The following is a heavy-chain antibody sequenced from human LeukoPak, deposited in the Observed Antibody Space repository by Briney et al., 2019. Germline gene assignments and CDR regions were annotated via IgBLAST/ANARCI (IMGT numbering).Heavy chain of an antibody. CDR2: IYPGDSDT. D-gene: IGHD3-9*01. CDR1: GYSFTNYW. J-gene: IGHJ3*02. Sequence: GESLKISCKGSGYSFTNYWIGWVRQMPGKGLEWMGIIYPGDSDTRYSPSFQGQVTISADKSISTAYLQWSSLKASDTAMYYCARRQDYDILTGDVYAFDIWGQGTMVTVSS. V-gene: IGHV5-51*01. CDR3: ARRQDYDILTGDVYAFDI.